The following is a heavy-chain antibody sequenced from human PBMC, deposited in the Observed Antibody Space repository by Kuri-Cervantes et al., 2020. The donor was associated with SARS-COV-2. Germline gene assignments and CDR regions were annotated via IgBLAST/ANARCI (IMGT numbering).Heavy chain of an antibody. D-gene: IGHD2-2*01. CDR1: GGSFSGYY. CDR3: ARATKVVPAAITKRGGMDV. Sequence: SETLSLTCAVYGGSFSGYYWSWIRQPPGKGLEWIGEINHSGSNNYNPSLKSRVTISVDTSKNQFSLKLSSVTAADTAVYYCARATKVVPAAITKRGGMDVWGQGTTVTVSS. CDR2: INHSGSN. J-gene: IGHJ6*02. V-gene: IGHV4-34*01.